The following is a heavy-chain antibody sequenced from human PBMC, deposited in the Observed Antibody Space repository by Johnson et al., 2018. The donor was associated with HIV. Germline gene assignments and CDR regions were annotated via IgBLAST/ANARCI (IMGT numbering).Heavy chain of an antibody. Sequence: VQLVESGGGLVQPGGSLRLSCAASGFTFSSYDMHWVRQGTGKGLEWVSAIGTAGDTYYPGSVKGRFTISRENAKNSLYLQMNSLRAGDTALYYCARAPAWLRGFDIWGQGTMVTVSS. D-gene: IGHD5-24*01. V-gene: IGHV3-13*01. CDR1: GFTFSSYD. CDR2: IGTAGDT. CDR3: ARAPAWLRGFDI. J-gene: IGHJ3*02.